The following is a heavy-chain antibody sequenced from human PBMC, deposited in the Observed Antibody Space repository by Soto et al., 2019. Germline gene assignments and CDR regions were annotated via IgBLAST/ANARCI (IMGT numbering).Heavy chain of an antibody. J-gene: IGHJ4*02. D-gene: IGHD6-19*01. CDR2: ISYDGSNK. V-gene: IGHV3-30*18. CDR1: GFTFSSYG. CDR3: AKDRAVAGTIPPRYYFDY. Sequence: PGGSLRLSCAASGFTFSSYGMHWVRQAPGKGLEWVAVISYDGSNKYYADSVKGRFTISRDNSKNTLYLQMNSLRAEDTAVYYCAKDRAVAGTIPPRYYFDYWGQGTLVTVSS.